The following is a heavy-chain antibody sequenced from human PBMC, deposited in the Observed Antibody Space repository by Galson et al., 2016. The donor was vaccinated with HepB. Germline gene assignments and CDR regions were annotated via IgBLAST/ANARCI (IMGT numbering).Heavy chain of an antibody. CDR1: DFAFSYYW. CDR2: INQDGRDK. J-gene: IGHJ6*02. V-gene: IGHV3-7*03. Sequence: SLRLSCAASDFAFSYYWMTWVRQAPGKGLEWVAHINQDGRDKHYVASVKGRFTISRDNAKNSLYLQIHSLTAEDSAVYYCVRSRNGDYFEDYYYYGMDVWGQGTTVTVSS. D-gene: IGHD4-17*01. CDR3: VRSRNGDYFEDYYYYGMDV.